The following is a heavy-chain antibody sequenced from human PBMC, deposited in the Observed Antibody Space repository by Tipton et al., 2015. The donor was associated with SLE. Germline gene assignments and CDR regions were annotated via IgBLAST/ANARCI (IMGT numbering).Heavy chain of an antibody. CDR3: ARHPPSRATFFDF. CDR2: ISSSGSAI. J-gene: IGHJ4*02. D-gene: IGHD3-16*01. V-gene: IGHV3-48*01. CDR1: GFSFSQYS. Sequence: SLRLSCAASGFSFSQYSMSWVRQAPGKGLEWLSYISSSGSAIYYADSVKGRFTISRDKAENSLYLQMSSLRAEDTALYYCARHPPSRATFFDFWGQGVLVTVSS.